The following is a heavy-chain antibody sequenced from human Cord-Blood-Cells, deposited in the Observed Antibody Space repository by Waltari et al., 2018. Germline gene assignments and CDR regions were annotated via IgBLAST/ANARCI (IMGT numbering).Heavy chain of an antibody. CDR3: ARNPTYYYDSSGYFFDY. Sequence: QVQLVQSGAEVKKPGSSVKVSCKASGGTFSSYAISWVRQAPGQGLEWMGWIIPIFGTASYAQKFQGRVTITADESTSTAYMELSSLRSEDTAVYYCARNPTYYYDSSGYFFDYWGQGTLVTVSS. V-gene: IGHV1-69*01. D-gene: IGHD3-22*01. CDR1: GGTFSSYA. J-gene: IGHJ4*02. CDR2: IIPIFGTA.